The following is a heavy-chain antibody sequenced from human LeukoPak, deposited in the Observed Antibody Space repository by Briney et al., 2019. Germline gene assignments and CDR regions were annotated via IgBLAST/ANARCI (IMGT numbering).Heavy chain of an antibody. Sequence: PSETLSLTCTVSGGSISNYYWNWIRQSPGEGLEWIGYIYYSGSTSYKPSLESRVPISVDTSRNQFSLTLSSVTAADTAVYYCARSDNYGSGTFSPFDYWGQGTLVTVSS. D-gene: IGHD3-10*01. CDR2: IYYSGST. V-gene: IGHV4-59*08. J-gene: IGHJ4*02. CDR3: ARSDNYGSGTFSPFDY. CDR1: GGSISNYY.